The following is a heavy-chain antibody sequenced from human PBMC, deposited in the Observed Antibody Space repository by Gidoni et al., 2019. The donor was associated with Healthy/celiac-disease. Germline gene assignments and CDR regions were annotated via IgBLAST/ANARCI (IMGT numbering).Heavy chain of an antibody. D-gene: IGHD1-26*01. CDR2: ISYDGSNK. Sequence: QVQLVESGGGVVQPGRSLRLSCAASGFTFSSYAMHWVRQAPGKGLEWVSVISYDGSNKYDADSVKGRFTISRDNSKNTLYLQMNSLRAEDTAVYYCARDQTRGSYQEDAFDIWGQGTMVTVSS. V-gene: IGHV3-30-3*01. CDR1: GFTFSSYA. CDR3: ARDQTRGSYQEDAFDI. J-gene: IGHJ3*02.